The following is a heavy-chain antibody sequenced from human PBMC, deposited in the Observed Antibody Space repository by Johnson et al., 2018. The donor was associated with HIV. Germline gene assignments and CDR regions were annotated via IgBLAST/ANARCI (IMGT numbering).Heavy chain of an antibody. J-gene: IGHJ3*01. Sequence: VQLVESGGGLVQPGGSLRLSCAASGFTFSSYWMSWVRQAPGKGLEWVANIKQDGSEKYYVDSVKGRFTISRDNSKNTLYMQMNSLRAGDTAVYYCAKESKWESRTPHAFDLWDQGTMVTVSS. D-gene: IGHD1-26*01. CDR3: AKESKWESRTPHAFDL. CDR2: IKQDGSEK. CDR1: GFTFSSYW. V-gene: IGHV3-7*01.